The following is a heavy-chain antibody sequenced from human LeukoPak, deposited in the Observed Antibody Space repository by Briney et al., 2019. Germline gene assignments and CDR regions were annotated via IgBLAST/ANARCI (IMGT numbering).Heavy chain of an antibody. D-gene: IGHD2-15*01. CDR1: GFHFTGYF. V-gene: IGHV1-2*02. CDR2: INPNSGGT. CDR3: ARGNCAGGSCYSMDY. Sequence: ASVKLSCKASGFHFTGYFMHWVRQAPGQGFEWMGWINPNSGGTNYAQKFQGRVTMTRDTSITTVYMELKTLRPDDTAIYYCARGNCAGGSCYSMDYWGQGTLAPVSS. J-gene: IGHJ4*02.